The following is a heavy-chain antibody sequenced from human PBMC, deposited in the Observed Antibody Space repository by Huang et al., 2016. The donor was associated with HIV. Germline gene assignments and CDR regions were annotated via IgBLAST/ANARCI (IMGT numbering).Heavy chain of an antibody. CDR1: GFIFSNDG. J-gene: IGHJ1*01. CDR3: ALKGDSSGWEYFRH. D-gene: IGHD6-19*01. CDR2: ISYDGSNK. Sequence: QVQLVESGGGVVQPGRSLRLSCAASGFIFSNDGMHWVRQAPGKGLELVALISYDGSNKYYTDSVKGRFSISRDNSKNTLYLQMNSLRAEDTAVYYCALKGDSSGWEYFRHWGQGTLVTVSS. V-gene: IGHV3-30*03.